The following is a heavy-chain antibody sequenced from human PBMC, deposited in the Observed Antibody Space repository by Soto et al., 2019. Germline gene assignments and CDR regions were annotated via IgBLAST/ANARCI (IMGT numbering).Heavy chain of an antibody. V-gene: IGHV1-69*13. CDR2: IIPIFGTA. D-gene: IGHD4-4*01. CDR3: ARTVFPDYSNYYYYYGMDV. Sequence: SVKVSCKASGGTFSSYAISWVRQAPGQGLDWMGGIIPIFGTANYAQKFQGRVTITADESTSTAYMELSSLRSEDTAVYYCARTVFPDYSNYYYYYGMDVWGQGTTVTVSS. J-gene: IGHJ6*02. CDR1: GGTFSSYA.